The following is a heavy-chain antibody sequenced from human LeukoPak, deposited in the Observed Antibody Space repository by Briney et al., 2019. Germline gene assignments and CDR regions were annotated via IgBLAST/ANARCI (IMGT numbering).Heavy chain of an antibody. CDR2: VSYDGSNK. V-gene: IGHV3-30*04. J-gene: IGHJ4*02. CDR3: AIGDSLGELSSSFEY. CDR1: GFTFSNYA. Sequence: GGSLRLSCAASGFTFSNYAMHWVRQAPDKGLEWVAVVSYDGSNKYYADSVKGRFTVSRDNSKNTLYLQMNSLRAEDTAAYYCAIGDSLGELSSSFEYWGQGTLVTVSS. D-gene: IGHD3-16*02.